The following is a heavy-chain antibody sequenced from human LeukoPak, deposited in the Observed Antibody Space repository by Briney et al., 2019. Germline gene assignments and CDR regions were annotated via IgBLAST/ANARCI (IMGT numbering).Heavy chain of an antibody. CDR1: GDSISSSSHY. J-gene: IGHJ4*02. CDR2: IYYTGST. D-gene: IGHD3-3*01. CDR3: ARLTGTESRGYYLDC. V-gene: IGHV4-39*07. Sequence: SETLSLTCTVSGDSISSSSHYWGWIRQPPGKGLEWIGSIYYTGSTYYTQSFKSRVTISVDRSKNQFSLELRSVTAADTAVYHCARLTGTESRGYYLDCWGQGTEVTVSS.